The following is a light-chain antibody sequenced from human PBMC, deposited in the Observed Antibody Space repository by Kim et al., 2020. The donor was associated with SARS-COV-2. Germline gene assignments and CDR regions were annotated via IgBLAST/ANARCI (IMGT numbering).Light chain of an antibody. Sequence: TSLNWFQQKPGKAPHLLIYVASSLQSGVPSRFSGSGSGTNFTLTISSLQPDDFATYYCQQSYSAPSITFGQGTRLEIK. V-gene: IGKV1-39*01. J-gene: IGKJ5*01. CDR1: TS. CDR3: QQSYSAPSIT. CDR2: VAS.